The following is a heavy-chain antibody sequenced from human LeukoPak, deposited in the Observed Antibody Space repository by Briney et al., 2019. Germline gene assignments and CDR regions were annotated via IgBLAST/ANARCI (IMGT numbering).Heavy chain of an antibody. CDR2: TKRKSNGGTI. Sequence: GGSLRLSCAASGFTFSNAWMSWVRQAAGKVLEWVGRTKRKSNGGTIDYAAPVKGRFTISRDDSKNTLYLQMNSLKTEDTAIYYCATGVAVAGLVPFDYWGQGTLVTVSS. D-gene: IGHD6-19*01. V-gene: IGHV3-15*01. J-gene: IGHJ4*02. CDR1: GFTFSNAW. CDR3: ATGVAVAGLVPFDY.